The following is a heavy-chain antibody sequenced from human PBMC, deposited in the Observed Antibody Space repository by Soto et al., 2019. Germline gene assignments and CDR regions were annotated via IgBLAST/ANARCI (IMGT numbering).Heavy chain of an antibody. D-gene: IGHD2-8*01. J-gene: IGHJ4*02. CDR3: ARDLGLLKSMFAY. Sequence: PGGSLRLSCLASGFSFNSFNMNWIRRAPGRGLEWVASISVSGDNIYYGDSMQGRFTISRDNSKRSVFLDLNSLRVEDTAVYYCARDLGLLKSMFAYWGQGTLVTV. CDR1: GFSFNSFN. V-gene: IGHV3-21*01. CDR2: ISVSGDNI.